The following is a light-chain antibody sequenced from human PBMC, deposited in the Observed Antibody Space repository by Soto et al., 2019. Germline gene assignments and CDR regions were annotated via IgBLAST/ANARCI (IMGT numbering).Light chain of an antibody. CDR2: DVT. Sequence: QSALTQPGSVSGSPGQSITISCSGTSSDVGGYNYVSWYQQHPGKAPKLMIYDVTLRPSGVSSRFSGSKSGNTASLTISGLQADDEADYYCCSYSSISTPVVFGGGTKLTVL. V-gene: IGLV2-14*03. J-gene: IGLJ2*01. CDR1: SSDVGGYNY. CDR3: CSYSSISTPVV.